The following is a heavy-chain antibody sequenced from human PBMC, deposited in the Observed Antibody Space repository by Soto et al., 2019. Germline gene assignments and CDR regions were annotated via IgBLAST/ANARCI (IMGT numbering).Heavy chain of an antibody. CDR3: TTTVTPYYYYGMDV. Sequence: EVQLLESGGGLVQTGGSLRLSCAASGFTFSGSAMHWVRQASGKGLEWVGRIRSKANSYATAYAASVKGRFTISRDDSKNTAYLQMNSLKTEDTAVYYCTTTVTPYYYYGMDVWGQGTTVTVSS. V-gene: IGHV3-73*01. CDR2: IRSKANSYAT. J-gene: IGHJ6*02. CDR1: GFTFSGSA. D-gene: IGHD4-17*01.